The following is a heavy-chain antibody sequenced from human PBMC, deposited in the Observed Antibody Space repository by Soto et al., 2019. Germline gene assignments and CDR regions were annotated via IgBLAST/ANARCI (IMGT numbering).Heavy chain of an antibody. D-gene: IGHD6-13*01. V-gene: IGHV4-31*03. CDR1: GGSIISGGYY. Sequence: SETLSLTCTVSGGSIISGGYYWSWIRQHPGKGLEWIGYIYYSGTTYYNPSLKSRVTISVDTSKNQFSLKLSSVTAADTAVYYCARDPSGGSSWPFFDYWGQGTLVTVSS. CDR2: IYYSGTT. CDR3: ARDPSGGSSWPFFDY. J-gene: IGHJ4*02.